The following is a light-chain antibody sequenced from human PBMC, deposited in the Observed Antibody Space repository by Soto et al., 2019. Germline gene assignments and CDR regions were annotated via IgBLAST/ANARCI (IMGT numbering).Light chain of an antibody. V-gene: IGKV1-5*03. CDR2: KAS. CDR3: QQYNAYSWT. J-gene: IGKJ1*01. Sequence: IQMTQAPSTLYASVGDRVAITCRASQSIGIWLAWYQQKPGKAPRFLIYKASSLESGVPSRFSGSGYGTEFTLSITSLQPDDFAPYYCQQYNAYSWTLGQGTKVEIK. CDR1: QSIGIW.